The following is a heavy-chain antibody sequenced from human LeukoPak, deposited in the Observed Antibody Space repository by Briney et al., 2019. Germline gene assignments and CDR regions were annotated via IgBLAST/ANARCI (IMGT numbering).Heavy chain of an antibody. J-gene: IGHJ5*02. CDR2: MYNSGST. V-gene: IGHV4-39*07. CDR1: GGSISSSYYY. CDR3: AREADRWFDP. Sequence: SETLSLTCTVSGGSISSSYYYWGWIRQPPGKGLEWIGTMYNSGSTDYNPSLESRVTISVDTSKNQFSLRLSSVTAADTAVYYCAREADRWFDPWGQGTLVTVSS.